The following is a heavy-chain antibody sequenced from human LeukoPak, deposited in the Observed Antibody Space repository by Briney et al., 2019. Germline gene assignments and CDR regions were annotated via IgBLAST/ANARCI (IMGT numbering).Heavy chain of an antibody. CDR1: GFTLSSYA. Sequence: GGSLRLSCAASGFTLSSYAMNWVRQAPGKGLDWVSVISTSGGTTYYADSVKGRFTISRDNSKNTLYLQMNSLSVEDTAVYYCAKDEVLWFGERAFDIWGHGSMVTVSS. D-gene: IGHD3-10*01. CDR2: ISTSGGTT. V-gene: IGHV3-23*01. J-gene: IGHJ3*02. CDR3: AKDEVLWFGERAFDI.